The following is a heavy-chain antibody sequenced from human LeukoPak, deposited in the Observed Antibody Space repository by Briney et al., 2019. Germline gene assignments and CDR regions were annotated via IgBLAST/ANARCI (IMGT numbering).Heavy chain of an antibody. J-gene: IGHJ6*03. V-gene: IGHV3-21*01. Sequence: GGSLRLSWAAAGFTVSSNYMNWVRQAPGKGMEWVSSITSSSTYMYYADSVKGRFTISRDNARNSLYLQMNSLRAEDTAVYYCARDPYSGGYGNDYYYYMDVWGKGTRSPSP. D-gene: IGHD1-26*01. CDR2: ITSSSTYM. CDR1: GFTVSSNY. CDR3: ARDPYSGGYGNDYYYYMDV.